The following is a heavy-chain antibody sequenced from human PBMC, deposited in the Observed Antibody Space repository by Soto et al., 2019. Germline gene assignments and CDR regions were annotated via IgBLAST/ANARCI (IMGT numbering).Heavy chain of an antibody. CDR1: GFTFSSYG. Sequence: GGSLRLSCAASGFTFSSYGMHWVRQAPGKGLEWVAVIWYDGSNKYYADSVKGRFTISRDNSKNTRYLQMNSLRAEDTAVYYCARADSGYDWGGFDYWGQGTLVTVSS. V-gene: IGHV3-33*01. D-gene: IGHD5-12*01. CDR2: IWYDGSNK. J-gene: IGHJ4*02. CDR3: ARADSGYDWGGFDY.